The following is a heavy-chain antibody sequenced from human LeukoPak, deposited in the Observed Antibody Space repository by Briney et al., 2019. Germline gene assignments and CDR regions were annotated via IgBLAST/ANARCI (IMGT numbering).Heavy chain of an antibody. V-gene: IGHV4-4*09. CDR2: IYTSGST. CDR3: ARHGPDYDILTGYYRPDYYFDY. J-gene: IGHJ4*02. D-gene: IGHD3-9*01. Sequence: SETLSLTCTVSGGSISSYYWSWIRQPPGKGLEWIGYIYTSGSTNYNPSLKSRATISVDTSKNQFSLKLSSVTAADTAVYYCARHGPDYDILTGYYRPDYYFDYWGQGTLVTVSS. CDR1: GGSISSYY.